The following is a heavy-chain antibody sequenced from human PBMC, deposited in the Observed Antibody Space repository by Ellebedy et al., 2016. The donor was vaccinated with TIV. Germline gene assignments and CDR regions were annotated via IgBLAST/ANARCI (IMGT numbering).Heavy chain of an antibody. Sequence: AASVKVSCKASGGTFSSYAISWVRQAPGQGLEWMGRIIPILGIANYAQQFQGRVTITADKSTRTAYMELSSLRSEDTAVYYCARDRVEVAPAYWYFDLWGRGTLVTVSS. J-gene: IGHJ2*01. V-gene: IGHV1-69*04. CDR2: IIPILGIA. D-gene: IGHD5-12*01. CDR3: ARDRVEVAPAYWYFDL. CDR1: GGTFSSYA.